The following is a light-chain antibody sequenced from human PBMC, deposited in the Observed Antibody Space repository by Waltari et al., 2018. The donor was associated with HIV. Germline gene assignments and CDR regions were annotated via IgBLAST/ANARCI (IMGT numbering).Light chain of an antibody. CDR1: SSNIGNHF. V-gene: IGLV1-51*02. CDR2: ENN. J-gene: IGLJ2*01. CDR3: ETWDSSLSVVV. Sequence: QSVLTQPPSVSAAPGQKVTISCSGSSSNIGNHFVSWYQQLPGPAPKLLIYENNYRPSGIPDRFSGSKSVTSATLDISGLQTGDEATYFCETWDSSLSVVVFGGGTKLTVL.